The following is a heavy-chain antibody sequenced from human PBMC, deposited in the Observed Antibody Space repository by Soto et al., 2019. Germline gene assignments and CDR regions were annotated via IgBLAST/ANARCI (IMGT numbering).Heavy chain of an antibody. Sequence: GGSLRLSCAASGFTFSSYWMSWVRQAPGKGLEWVANIKQDGSEKYYVDSVKGRFTISRDNAKNSLYLQMNSLRAEDTAVYYCARGGILRGNWFDPWGQGTLVTVSS. J-gene: IGHJ5*02. V-gene: IGHV3-7*05. CDR2: IKQDGSEK. D-gene: IGHD2-15*01. CDR1: GFTFSSYW. CDR3: ARGGILRGNWFDP.